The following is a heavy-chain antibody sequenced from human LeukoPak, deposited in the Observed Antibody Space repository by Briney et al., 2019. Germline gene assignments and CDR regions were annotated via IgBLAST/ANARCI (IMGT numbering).Heavy chain of an antibody. CDR3: AKGSLSGSYYYYYYYYMDV. Sequence: GGSLRLSCAASGLTFSSYEMSWVRQPPGKGLEWVSAISGSGGSTYYADSVKGRFTISRDNSKNTLYLQMNSLRAEDTAVYYCAKGSLSGSYYYYYYYYMDVWGKGTTVTISS. V-gene: IGHV3-23*01. CDR1: GLTFSSYE. J-gene: IGHJ6*03. CDR2: ISGSGGST. D-gene: IGHD1-26*01.